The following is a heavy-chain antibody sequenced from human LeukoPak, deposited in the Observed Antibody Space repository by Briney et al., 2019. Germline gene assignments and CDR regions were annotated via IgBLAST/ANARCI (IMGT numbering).Heavy chain of an antibody. Sequence: ASVKVSCKASGYTFPSYFMHWVRQAPGQGLEWMGIINPTGGSTTYAQKFQGRVTMTRDTSTSTVYMELSSLRSDDTAVYYCARTAARRFDYWGQGTLVAVSS. CDR1: GYTFPSYF. CDR2: INPTGGST. V-gene: IGHV1-46*01. CDR3: ARTAARRFDY. J-gene: IGHJ4*02. D-gene: IGHD6-6*01.